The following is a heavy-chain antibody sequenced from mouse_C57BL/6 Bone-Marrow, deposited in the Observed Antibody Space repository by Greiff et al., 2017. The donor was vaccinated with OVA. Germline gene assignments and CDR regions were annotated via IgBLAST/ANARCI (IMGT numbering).Heavy chain of an antibody. V-gene: IGHV5-4*01. CDR2: ISDGGSYT. J-gene: IGHJ2*01. Sequence: EVKLVESGGGLVKPGGSLKLSCAASGFTFSSYAMSWVRQTPEKRLEWVATISDGGSYTYYPDNVKGRFTISRDNAKNNLYLQMSHLKSDDTAMYYCAREAYWGQGTTLTVSS. CDR3: AREAY. CDR1: GFTFSSYA.